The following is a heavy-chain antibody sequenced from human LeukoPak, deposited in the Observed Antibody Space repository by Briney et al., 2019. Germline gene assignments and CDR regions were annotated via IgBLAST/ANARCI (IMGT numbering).Heavy chain of an antibody. V-gene: IGHV3-11*04. CDR1: GFTFSDYY. J-gene: IGHJ5*02. CDR3: ARESSSSNWFDP. D-gene: IGHD6-6*01. CDR2: ISSSGSTI. Sequence: KSGGSLRLSCAASGFTFSDYYMSWIRQAPGKGLEWVSYISSSGSTIYYADSVKGRFTISRDNAKNSLYLQMNSLRAEDTAVYYCARESSSSNWFDPWGQGTLVTVSS.